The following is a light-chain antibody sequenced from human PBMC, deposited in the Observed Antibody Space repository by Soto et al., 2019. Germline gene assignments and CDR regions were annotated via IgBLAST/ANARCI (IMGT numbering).Light chain of an antibody. J-gene: IGKJ1*01. CDR1: QGVSSS. Sequence: VVMTQSAASLPVSAWGVATLSFRASQGVSSSLAWYQQKPGQAPRVLIYGASTTAPGIPARFSGSGSGTEFTLTISSLQSEDSAVYQCQQYNEWTRTFGQGTKVDIK. V-gene: IGKV3-15*01. CDR2: GAS. CDR3: QQYNEWTRT.